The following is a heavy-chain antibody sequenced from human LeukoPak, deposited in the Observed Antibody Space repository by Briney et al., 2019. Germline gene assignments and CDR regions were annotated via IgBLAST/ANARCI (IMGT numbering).Heavy chain of an antibody. CDR3: AKDFPPMIVVVVAAPMDV. D-gene: IGHD2-15*01. CDR2: ISGSGGST. Sequence: GGSLRLSCEASGLKFSDAWMNWVRQAPGKGLEWVSAISGSGGSTYYADSVKGRFTISRDNSKNTLYLQMNSLRAEDTAVYYCAKDFPPMIVVVVAAPMDVWGQGTTVTVSS. V-gene: IGHV3-23*01. CDR1: GLKFSDAW. J-gene: IGHJ6*02.